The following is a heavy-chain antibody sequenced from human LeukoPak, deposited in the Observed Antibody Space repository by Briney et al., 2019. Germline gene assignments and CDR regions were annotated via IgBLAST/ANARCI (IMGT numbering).Heavy chain of an antibody. D-gene: IGHD5-12*01. J-gene: IGHJ4*02. CDR1: GGSISSGNYY. V-gene: IGHV4-30-2*01. Sequence: SETLSLTCSVSGGSISSGNYYWSWIRQPPGKGLEWIGYIYQSGSTYYNPSLKSRVTISVDTSRSQFSLKLSSMTAADTAVYYCARAQRGYSGYDGIGYWGQGTLVTVSS. CDR2: IYQSGST. CDR3: ARAQRGYSGYDGIGY.